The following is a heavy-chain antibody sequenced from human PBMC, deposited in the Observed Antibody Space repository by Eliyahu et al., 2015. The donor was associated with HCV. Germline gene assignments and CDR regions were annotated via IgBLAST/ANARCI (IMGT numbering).Heavy chain of an antibody. Sequence: QVQLVQSGAEVKKPGASVKVSCKASGYTFTGYYMHWVRQAPGQGLEWMGWINPNSGGTNYAQKFQGWVTMTRDTSISTAYMELSRLRSDDTAVYYCARGGGYSSSWLPSGWFDPWGQGTLVTVSS. J-gene: IGHJ5*02. V-gene: IGHV1-2*04. D-gene: IGHD6-13*01. CDR3: ARGGGYSSSWLPSGWFDP. CDR2: INPNSGGT. CDR1: GYTFTGYY.